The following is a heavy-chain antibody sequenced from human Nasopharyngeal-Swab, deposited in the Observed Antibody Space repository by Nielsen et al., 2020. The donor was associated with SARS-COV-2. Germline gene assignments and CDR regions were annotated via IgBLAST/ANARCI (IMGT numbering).Heavy chain of an antibody. J-gene: IGHJ4*02. D-gene: IGHD1-26*01. CDR3: VRRAFSASYFYFDY. CDR1: GYIFTSYW. V-gene: IGHV5-51*01. Sequence: GESLKISCKGSGYIFTSYWIGWVPQMPGKGLEWMGIIYPADSGSRYSLSFQGQVSISVDKSISTAYLQWNTLKASDTAIYYCVRRAFSASYFYFDYWGPGTLVTVSS. CDR2: IYPADSGS.